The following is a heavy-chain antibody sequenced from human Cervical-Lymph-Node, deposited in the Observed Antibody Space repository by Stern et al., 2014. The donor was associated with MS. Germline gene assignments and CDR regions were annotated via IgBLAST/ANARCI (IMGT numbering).Heavy chain of an antibody. CDR2: IGFVGDT. CDR3: ARVHSGTYQDY. CDR1: GFTFSNYD. D-gene: IGHD1-26*01. Sequence: EVQLVQSGGGLVQPGGSLRLSCAASGFTFSNYDMHWVRQVTGKGLEWVSAIGFVGDTYYSGSVKGRFTISRDNAKNALYLQMSGLRVGDTAVYYCARVHSGTYQDYGGQGTLVSVSS. V-gene: IGHV3-13*01. J-gene: IGHJ4*02.